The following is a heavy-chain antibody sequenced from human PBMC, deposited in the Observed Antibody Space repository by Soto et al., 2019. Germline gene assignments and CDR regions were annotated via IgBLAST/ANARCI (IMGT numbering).Heavy chain of an antibody. CDR1: GGSISSYY. J-gene: IGHJ4*02. CDR3: ARDLAKGGGSAGFDY. Sequence: PSETLSLTCTVSGGSISSYYWSWIRQPPGKGLEWIGYIYYIGSTNYNPSLKSRVTISVDTSKNQFSLKLSSVTAADTAVYYCARDLAKGGGSAGFDYWGQGTLVTVSS. V-gene: IGHV4-59*01. CDR2: IYYIGST. D-gene: IGHD1-26*01.